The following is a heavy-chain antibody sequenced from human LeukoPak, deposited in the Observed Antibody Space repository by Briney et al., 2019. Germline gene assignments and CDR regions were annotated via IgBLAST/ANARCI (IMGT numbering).Heavy chain of an antibody. CDR2: IYYSGST. V-gene: IGHV4-59*12. Sequence: SETLSLTCTVSGGSISSYYWSWIRQPPGRGLEWIGYIYYSGSTYYNPSLRSRVTISVDTSKNQFSLKLSSVTAADTAVYYCARLPSGTMIGPELVDYWGQGTLVTVSS. D-gene: IGHD3-22*01. CDR3: ARLPSGTMIGPELVDY. J-gene: IGHJ4*02. CDR1: GGSISSYY.